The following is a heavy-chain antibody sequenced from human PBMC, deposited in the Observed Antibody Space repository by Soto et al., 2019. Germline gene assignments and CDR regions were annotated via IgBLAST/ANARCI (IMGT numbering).Heavy chain of an antibody. CDR3: AKDHNFWSGYYGPLDY. J-gene: IGHJ4*02. Sequence: PGGSLRLSCAASGFTFSSYGMHWVRQAPGKGLEWVAVISYDGSNKYYADSVKGRFTISRDNSKNTLYLQMNSLRAEDTAVYYCAKDHNFWSGYYGPLDYWGQGTLVTVSS. V-gene: IGHV3-30*18. CDR1: GFTFSSYG. CDR2: ISYDGSNK. D-gene: IGHD3-3*01.